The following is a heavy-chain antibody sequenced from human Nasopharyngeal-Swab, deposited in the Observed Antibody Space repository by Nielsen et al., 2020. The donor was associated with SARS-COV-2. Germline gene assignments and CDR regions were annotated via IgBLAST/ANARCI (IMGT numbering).Heavy chain of an antibody. V-gene: IGHV3-21*01. J-gene: IGHJ4*02. Sequence: EGSLRLSCAASGFTFSSHSMNWVRQAPGKGLEWVSSISSSSTYIYYADSVKGRFTISRDNAKNSLYLQMNSLRVEDTAVYYCARDPPSTGDYYFDHWGQGTLVTVSS. D-gene: IGHD7-27*01. CDR2: ISSSSTYI. CDR1: GFTFSSHS. CDR3: ARDPPSTGDYYFDH.